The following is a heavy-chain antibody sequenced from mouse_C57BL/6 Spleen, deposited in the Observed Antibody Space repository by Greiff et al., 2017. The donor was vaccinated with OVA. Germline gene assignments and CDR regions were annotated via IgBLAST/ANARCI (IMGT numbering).Heavy chain of an antibody. J-gene: IGHJ4*01. CDR1: GYSITSGYY. CDR2: ISYDGSN. Sequence: EVKLEESGPGLVKPSQSLSLTCSVTGYSITSGYYWNWIRQFPGNKLEWMGYISYDGSNNYNPSLKNRISITRDTSKNQFFLKLNSVTTEDTATYYCATGDYGSSYGAMDYWGQGTSVTVSS. CDR3: ATGDYGSSYGAMDY. D-gene: IGHD1-1*01. V-gene: IGHV3-6*01.